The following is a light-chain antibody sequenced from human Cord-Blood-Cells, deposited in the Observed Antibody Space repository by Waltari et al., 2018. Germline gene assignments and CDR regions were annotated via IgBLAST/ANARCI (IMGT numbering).Light chain of an antibody. CDR2: STS. Sequence: EIVMTQSPATLSVSPGESATLSCRASQSLSSTFAWYQQKPGQAPRHLIYSTSTRATGIPARFSGSGSGTEFTLTISSLQSEDFAIYYCQQYNYWPWTFGQGTRVEIK. CDR1: QSLSST. J-gene: IGKJ1*01. V-gene: IGKV3D-15*01. CDR3: QQYNYWPWT.